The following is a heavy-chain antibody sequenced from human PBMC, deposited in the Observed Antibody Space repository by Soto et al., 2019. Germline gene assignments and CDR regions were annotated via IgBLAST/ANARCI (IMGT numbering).Heavy chain of an antibody. Sequence: QVQLVESGGGVVQPGRSLRLSCAASGFTFSTYGMHWVRQAPGKGLEWVAVIWYDGSNKFYADSVKGRFTIYRDTSKNTLYLQMNSLRAEDTAVYYCARDREGTPNDLTFDYWGQGALVTVSS. CDR1: GFTFSTYG. CDR2: IWYDGSNK. V-gene: IGHV3-33*01. CDR3: ARDREGTPNDLTFDY. D-gene: IGHD2-15*01. J-gene: IGHJ4*02.